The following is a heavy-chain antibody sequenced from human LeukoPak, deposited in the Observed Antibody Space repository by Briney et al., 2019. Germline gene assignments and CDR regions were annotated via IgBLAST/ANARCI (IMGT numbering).Heavy chain of an antibody. V-gene: IGHV3-53*01. D-gene: IGHD5-18*01. J-gene: IGHJ3*02. CDR3: ARGAHYSYGYGDAFDI. CDR1: GFTVSSNY. CDR2: IYSGGST. Sequence: GGSLRLSCAASGFTVSSNYTSWVRQAPGKGLEWVSVIYSGGSTYYAASVKGRFTISRDNAKNSLYLQMNSLRAEDTAVYYCARGAHYSYGYGDAFDIWGQGTMVTVSS.